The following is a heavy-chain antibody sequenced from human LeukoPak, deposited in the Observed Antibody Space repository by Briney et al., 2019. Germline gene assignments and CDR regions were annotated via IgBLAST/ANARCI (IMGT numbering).Heavy chain of an antibody. Sequence: GGSLRLSCAASGFTFSSYAMSWVRHAPGKGLEWVSAISGSGGSTYYADSVKGRFTISRDNSKNTLYLQMNSLRAEDTAVYYCAKRFGAAGAAFDYWGQGTLVTVSS. CDR1: GFTFSSYA. V-gene: IGHV3-23*01. D-gene: IGHD6-13*01. J-gene: IGHJ4*02. CDR2: ISGSGGST. CDR3: AKRFGAAGAAFDY.